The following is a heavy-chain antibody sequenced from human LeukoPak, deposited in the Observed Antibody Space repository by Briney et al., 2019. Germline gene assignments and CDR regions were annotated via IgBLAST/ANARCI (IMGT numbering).Heavy chain of an antibody. J-gene: IGHJ4*02. Sequence: HPGGSLRLSCAASGFTFSSYAMSWVRQAPGKGLEWVSTISGSGGSTYYADSVKGRFTISGDNSKNTLYLQTDSLRAEDTAVYYCAKATDSSVYYYEYSPDYWGQGTLVTVSS. CDR1: GFTFSSYA. D-gene: IGHD3-22*01. V-gene: IGHV3-23*01. CDR2: ISGSGGST. CDR3: AKATDSSVYYYEYSPDY.